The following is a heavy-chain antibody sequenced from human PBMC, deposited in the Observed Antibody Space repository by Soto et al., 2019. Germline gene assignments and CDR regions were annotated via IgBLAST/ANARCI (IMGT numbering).Heavy chain of an antibody. Sequence: EVQLVESGGGVVQPGGSLRLSCAASGFSFSTWMHWVRQAPGKGLEWLSRINSDGSSISYADSVKGRFTVSRDNAKNTLYRKITSLSAEDTAVYYCTRGASGYGNFDYWGQGVLRTVSS. CDR2: INSDGSSI. J-gene: IGHJ4*02. CDR3: TRGASGYGNFDY. V-gene: IGHV3-74*01. D-gene: IGHD5-12*01. CDR1: GFSFSTW.